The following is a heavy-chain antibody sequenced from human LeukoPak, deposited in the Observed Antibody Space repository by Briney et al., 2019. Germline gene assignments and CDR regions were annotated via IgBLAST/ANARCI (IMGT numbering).Heavy chain of an antibody. CDR2: IYYSGST. D-gene: IGHD6-13*01. J-gene: IGHJ4*02. CDR1: GGSISSSSYY. Sequence: SETLSLTCTVSGGSISSSSYYWGWIRQPPGKGLEWIGSIYYSGSTYYNPSLKSRVTISVDTSKNQFSLKLSSVTAADTAVYYCARADSSSWCVFFDYWGQGTLVTVSS. V-gene: IGHV4-39*07. CDR3: ARADSSSWCVFFDY.